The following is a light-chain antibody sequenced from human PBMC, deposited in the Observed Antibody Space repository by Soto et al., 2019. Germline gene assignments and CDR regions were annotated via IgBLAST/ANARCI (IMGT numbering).Light chain of an antibody. V-gene: IGLV2-14*01. CDR1: SSDVGGYNY. Sequence: QSALTQPASVPGSPGQSITISCTGTSSDVGGYNYVSWYQQHPGKAPKLMIYDVSNRPPGVSNRFSGSKSGNTASLTISGLQAEDEADYYCSSYTSSSTYVFGTGTKLTVL. CDR2: DVS. CDR3: SSYTSSSTYV. J-gene: IGLJ1*01.